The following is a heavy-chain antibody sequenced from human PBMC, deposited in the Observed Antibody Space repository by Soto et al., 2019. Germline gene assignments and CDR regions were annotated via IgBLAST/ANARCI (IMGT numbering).Heavy chain of an antibody. D-gene: IGHD4-17*01. V-gene: IGHV4-30-2*01. J-gene: IGHJ4*02. CDR1: GGSISSGGYS. Sequence: QLQLQESGSGLVKPSQTLSLTCAVSGGSISSGGYSWSWIRQPPGKGLEWIGYIYHSGSTYYNPSLESRVTISVDSSKHQFSLKLSPVTAADTAVYYCASGLVTTLHYWGQGTLVTVSS. CDR2: IYHSGST. CDR3: ASGLVTTLHY.